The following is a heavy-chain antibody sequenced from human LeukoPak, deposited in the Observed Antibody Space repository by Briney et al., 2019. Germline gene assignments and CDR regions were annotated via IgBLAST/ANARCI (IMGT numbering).Heavy chain of an antibody. V-gene: IGHV3-48*02. CDR2: INRGSSTI. CDR3: ARECLMVGVYDAFDI. Sequence: GGPLRLSCGVSGFTFTSDGMNGVRQAPGKGLEGVSYINRGSSTIYYADSVKGRFTISRDNAKNSLYLQMNSLRDEDTTVYYCARECLMVGVYDAFDIWGQGTMVTVSS. D-gene: IGHD1-26*01. CDR1: GFTFTSDG. J-gene: IGHJ3*02.